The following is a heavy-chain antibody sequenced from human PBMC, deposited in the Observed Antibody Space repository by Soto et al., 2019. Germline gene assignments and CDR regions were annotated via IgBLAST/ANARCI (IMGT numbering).Heavy chain of an antibody. V-gene: IGHV1-2*04. CDR2: INPNSGGT. J-gene: IGHJ6*02. D-gene: IGHD2-2*03. CDR3: ARDLVGIVVVPAGKENYYYGMDV. Sequence: ASVKVSCKASGYTFTGYYMHWVRQAPGQGLEWMGWINPNSGGTNYAQKFQGWVTMTRDTSISTAYMELSRLRSDDTAVYYCARDLVGIVVVPAGKENYYYGMDVWGQGTTVTVSS. CDR1: GYTFTGYY.